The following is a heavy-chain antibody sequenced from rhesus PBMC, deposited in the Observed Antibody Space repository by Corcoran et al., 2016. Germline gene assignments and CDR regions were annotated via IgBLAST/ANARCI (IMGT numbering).Heavy chain of an antibody. D-gene: IGHD5-30*01. V-gene: IGHV2-95*01. J-gene: IGHJ4*01. CDR2: IYWNDSK. Sequence: QVTLKESGPALVKPTQTLTLTCTFSGFSISTSGTGVGWIRQPPGKALEWLASIYWNDSKYYSTARKSRLTTSKDTSKNQVVLTMTNMDPVDTATYCGARALRGYSGYSSGTFGYWGQGVLVTVSS. CDR1: GFSISTSGTG. CDR3: ARALRGYSGYSSGTFGY.